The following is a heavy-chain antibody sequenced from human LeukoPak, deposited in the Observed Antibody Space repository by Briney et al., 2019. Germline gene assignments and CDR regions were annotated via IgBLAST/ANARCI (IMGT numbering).Heavy chain of an antibody. D-gene: IGHD3-10*01. J-gene: IGHJ6*03. CDR3: ARAMVRGVITAHYYYYYMDV. CDR1: GYTFTGYY. Sequence: ASVKVSCKASGYTFTGYYMHWVRQAPGQGLEWMGWIDPNSGGTNYAQKFQGRVTMTRDTSISTAYMELSGLRSDDTAVYYCARAMVRGVITAHYYYYYMDVWGKGTTVTVSS. V-gene: IGHV1-2*02. CDR2: IDPNSGGT.